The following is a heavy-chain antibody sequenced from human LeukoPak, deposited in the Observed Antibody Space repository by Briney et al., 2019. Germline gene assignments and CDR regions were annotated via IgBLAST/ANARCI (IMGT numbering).Heavy chain of an antibody. J-gene: IGHJ5*02. Sequence: PSETLSLTCAVYGGSFSGYYWSWIRQPPGKGLEWIGEINHSGSTNYNPSLKSRVTISVDTSKNQFSLKLSSVTAAGTAVYYCARDQYYDFWSGYLNWFDPWGQGTLVTVSS. D-gene: IGHD3-3*01. CDR3: ARDQYYDFWSGYLNWFDP. CDR1: GGSFSGYY. CDR2: INHSGST. V-gene: IGHV4-34*01.